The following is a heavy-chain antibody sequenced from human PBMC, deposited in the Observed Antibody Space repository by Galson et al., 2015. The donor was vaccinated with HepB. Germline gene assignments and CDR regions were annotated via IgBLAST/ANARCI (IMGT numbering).Heavy chain of an antibody. Sequence: LTCTVSGGSISSSSYYWGWIRQPPGKGLEWIGSIYYSGSTYYNPSLKSRVTISVDTSKNQFSLKLSSVTAADTAVYYCARLDCSSTSCYYDYWGQGTLVTVSS. V-gene: IGHV4-39*01. CDR2: IYYSGST. CDR3: ARLDCSSTSCYYDY. D-gene: IGHD2-2*01. CDR1: GGSISSSSYY. J-gene: IGHJ4*02.